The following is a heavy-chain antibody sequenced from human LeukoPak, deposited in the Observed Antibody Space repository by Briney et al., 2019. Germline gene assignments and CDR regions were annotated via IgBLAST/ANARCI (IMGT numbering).Heavy chain of an antibody. CDR1: GYSFTSYW. Sequence: GESLKISCKGSGYSFTSYWIGWVRQMPGKGLEWMGIIYPGDSDTRYSPSFQGQVTLSADQSIRTAYLKWSSLKASDTAMYYCTRHAVWSGYRYFDYWGQGTLVTVSS. V-gene: IGHV5-51*01. D-gene: IGHD3-3*01. J-gene: IGHJ4*02. CDR2: IYPGDSDT. CDR3: TRHAVWSGYRYFDY.